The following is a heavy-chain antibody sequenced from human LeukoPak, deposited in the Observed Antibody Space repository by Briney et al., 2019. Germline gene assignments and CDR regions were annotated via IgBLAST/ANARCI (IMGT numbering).Heavy chain of an antibody. V-gene: IGHV4-4*07. CDR3: ARGRSGTTFYYYYYGMDV. J-gene: IGHJ6*02. D-gene: IGHD1-1*01. Sequence: SETLSLTCTVSGGSISSYYCNWIRQPAGKGLQWTGRIYTSGSTNYNPSLKSRVTMSVDTSKNQFSLKLSSVTAADTAVYYCARGRSGTTFYYYYYGMDVWGQGTTVTVSS. CDR1: GGSISSYY. CDR2: IYTSGST.